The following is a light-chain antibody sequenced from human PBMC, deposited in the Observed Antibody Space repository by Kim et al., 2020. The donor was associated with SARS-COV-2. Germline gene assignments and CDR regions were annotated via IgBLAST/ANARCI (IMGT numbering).Light chain of an antibody. Sequence: QRVTISCSGITSNIGNNYVYWYQQVPGTAPKLLIYRDNQRPSGVPDRFSGSKSGTSASLAISGLRSEDEAEYYCAAWDDSLSGLYVFGTGTKVTVL. CDR2: RDN. CDR3: AAWDDSLSGLYV. CDR1: TSNIGNNY. J-gene: IGLJ1*01. V-gene: IGLV1-47*01.